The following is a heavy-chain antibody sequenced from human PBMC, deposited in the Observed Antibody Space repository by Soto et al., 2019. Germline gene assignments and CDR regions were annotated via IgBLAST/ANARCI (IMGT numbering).Heavy chain of an antibody. J-gene: IGHJ6*02. CDR3: ARERRLNSNPQLYYYYGMDV. CDR1: GFTFSSYD. Sequence: PWGSLRLSCAASGFTFSSYDMHWVRQATGKGLEWVSAIGTAGDTYYPGSVKGRFTISRENAKNSLYLQMNSLRAEDTAVYYCARERRLNSNPQLYYYYGMDVWGQGTTVTVSS. CDR2: IGTAGDT. V-gene: IGHV3-13*01. D-gene: IGHD4-4*01.